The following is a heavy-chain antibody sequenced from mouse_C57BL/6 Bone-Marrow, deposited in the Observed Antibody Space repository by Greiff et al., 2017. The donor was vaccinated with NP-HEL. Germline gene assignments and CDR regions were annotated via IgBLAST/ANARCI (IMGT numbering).Heavy chain of an antibody. J-gene: IGHJ4*01. CDR1: GYTFTSYG. CDR2: IYPGSGNT. V-gene: IGHV1-76*01. CDR3: AFKTDYAMDY. Sequence: QVQLQQSGAELARPGASVKLSCKASGYTFTSYGISWVKQRPGQGLEWIARIYPGSGNTYYSEKFKGKATLTAEKSSSTAYMQLSSLTSEDSAVYFCAFKTDYAMDYWGQGTSVTVSS.